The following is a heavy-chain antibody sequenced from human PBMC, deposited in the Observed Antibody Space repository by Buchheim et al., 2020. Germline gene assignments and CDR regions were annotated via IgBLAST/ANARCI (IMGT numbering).Heavy chain of an antibody. J-gene: IGHJ4*02. CDR3: AMKESEGYYFDY. D-gene: IGHD3-10*01. Sequence: QVQLVESGGGVVQPGRSLRLSCAASGFSFSTYGIHWVRQAPGKGLEWVAVMSYDGSNEYYADSVRGRFTISRDTSKNTLYLQMNSLRAEDTAVYYCAMKESEGYYFDYWGQGTL. CDR2: MSYDGSNE. CDR1: GFSFSTYG. V-gene: IGHV3-30*03.